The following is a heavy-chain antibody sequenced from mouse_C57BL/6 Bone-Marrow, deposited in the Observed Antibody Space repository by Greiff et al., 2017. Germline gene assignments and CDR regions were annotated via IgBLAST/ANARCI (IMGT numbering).Heavy chain of an antibody. J-gene: IGHJ3*01. CDR1: GFTFSDYG. D-gene: IGHD1-1*01. CDR3: ERMDYYSSRSWFAY. V-gene: IGHV5-15*01. Sequence: EVKLVESGGGLVQPGGSLTLSCAASGFTFSDYGMAWVRQAPRQGPEWVAFISNLAYSIYYAHTVTGRFTISRDNAKNTLYLEMSSLRSEDTAMYYCERMDYYSSRSWFAYWGQGTLVTVSA. CDR2: ISNLAYSI.